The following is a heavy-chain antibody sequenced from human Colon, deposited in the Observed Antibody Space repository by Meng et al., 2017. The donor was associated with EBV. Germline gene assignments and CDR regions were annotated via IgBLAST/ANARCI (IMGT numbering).Heavy chain of an antibody. V-gene: IGHV4-39*07. D-gene: IGHD3-16*01. CDR1: GDSITNNGYY. CDR3: ARERGGVTRDFDS. J-gene: IGHJ4*02. CDR2: IFYSGNT. Sequence: PRQGSVPGRRTPSETLSLSCSVPGDSITNNGYYWGWIRQSPGKGLEWIGSIFYSGNTYFNPSLKTRVTISVDTSKNQFSLKLSSVTAADTAIYYCARERGGVTRDFDSWGQGALVTVSS.